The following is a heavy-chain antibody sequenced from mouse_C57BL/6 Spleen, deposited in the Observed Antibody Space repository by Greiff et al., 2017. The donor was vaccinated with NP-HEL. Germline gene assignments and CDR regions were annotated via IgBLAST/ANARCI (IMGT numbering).Heavy chain of an antibody. Sequence: VKLVESGPELVKPGASVKISCKASGYSFTSYYIHWVKQRPGQGLEWTGWIYPGSGNTKYNEKFKGKATLTADTSSSTAYMQLSSLTSEDSAVYYCARGDDYWGQGTTLTVSS. J-gene: IGHJ2*01. CDR3: ARGDDY. CDR1: GYSFTSYY. CDR2: IYPGSGNT. V-gene: IGHV1-66*01. D-gene: IGHD3-3*01.